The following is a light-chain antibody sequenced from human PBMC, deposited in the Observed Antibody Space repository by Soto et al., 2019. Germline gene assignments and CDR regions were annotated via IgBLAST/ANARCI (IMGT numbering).Light chain of an antibody. Sequence: QSALTQPASVSASPGQSITISCTGTISDVGDYNYVSWYQHHPGKAPKLMIYEVSNRPSGVSNRFSGSKSGNTASLTISGLQAEDEADYYCSSYTSSSTLLFGGGTNLTVL. CDR3: SSYTSSSTLL. CDR2: EVS. J-gene: IGLJ3*02. CDR1: ISDVGDYNY. V-gene: IGLV2-14*01.